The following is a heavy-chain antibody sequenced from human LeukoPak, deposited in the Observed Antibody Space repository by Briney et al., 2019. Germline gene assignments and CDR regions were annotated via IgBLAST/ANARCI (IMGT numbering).Heavy chain of an antibody. Sequence: GRSLRLSRQASGLNISNHAMTWVRQGPGWWLQCVSVFTGSSRYTYYADSVKGRFTISRDNSKNILYLEMNSLRVEDTAIYYCAKDRSSSTSCSNYWGRGTLVTVSS. CDR3: AKDRSSSTSCSNY. D-gene: IGHD2-2*01. V-gene: IGHV3-23*01. CDR2: FTGSSRYT. CDR1: GLNISNHA. J-gene: IGHJ4*02.